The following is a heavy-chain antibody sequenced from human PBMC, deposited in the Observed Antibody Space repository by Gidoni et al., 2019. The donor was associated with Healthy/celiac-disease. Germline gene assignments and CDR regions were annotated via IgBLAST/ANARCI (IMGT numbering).Heavy chain of an antibody. V-gene: IGHV3-23*01. Sequence: EVQLLEAGGGLVQPGGSLRLSCAASGFTFSSYAMSWVRQAPGKGLEWVSAISGSGGSTYYADSVKGRFTISRDNSKNTLYLQMNSLRAEDTAVYYCAKGSGGWGSKFDYWGQGTLVTVSS. D-gene: IGHD3-10*01. CDR3: AKGSGGWGSKFDY. J-gene: IGHJ4*02. CDR1: GFTFSSYA. CDR2: ISGSGGST.